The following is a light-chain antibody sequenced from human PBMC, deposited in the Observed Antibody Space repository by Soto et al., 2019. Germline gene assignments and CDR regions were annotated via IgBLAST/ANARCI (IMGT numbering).Light chain of an antibody. CDR2: EAS. CDR3: QERSNWHSLS. Sequence: EIVLTQSPATLSLSPGQRATLSCKASQSVFDYIAWYQQKPGQAPRLLIYEASIRATGVPARFSGSGSGTDFTLTISSLGPEDFAVYYCQERSNWHSLSFGGGTKVEIK. J-gene: IGKJ4*01. CDR1: QSVFDY. V-gene: IGKV3-11*01.